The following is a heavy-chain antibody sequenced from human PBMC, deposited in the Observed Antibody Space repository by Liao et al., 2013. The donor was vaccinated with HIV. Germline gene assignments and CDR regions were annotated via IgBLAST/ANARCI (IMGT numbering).Heavy chain of an antibody. J-gene: IGHJ4*02. D-gene: IGHD4-17*01. CDR2: IYTSGTT. CDR1: GGSISSYY. Sequence: QVQLQESGPGLVKPSETLSLTCNVSGGSISSYYWSWIRQPAGKELEWIGRIYTSGTTNYNPSLRSRVSMSVDTSKIQVSLKLTSVTAADTAVYYCATAPRGEYFFDYWGQGTLVTVSS. CDR3: ATAPRGEYFFDY. V-gene: IGHV4-4*07.